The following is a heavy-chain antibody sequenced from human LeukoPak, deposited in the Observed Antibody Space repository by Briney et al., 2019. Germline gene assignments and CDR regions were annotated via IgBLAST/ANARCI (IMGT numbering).Heavy chain of an antibody. CDR1: GYTLTELS. V-gene: IGHV1-24*01. J-gene: IGHJ4*02. D-gene: IGHD3-10*01. CDR2: FDPEDGET. CDR3: ATGVRWLGGGGYYFDY. Sequence: ASVKVSCKVSGYTLTELSMHWVRQAPGKGLEWMGGFDPEDGETLYAQNFQGRVTMTEDTSTDTAYMELSSLRSEDTPVYYCATGVRWLGGGGYYFDYWGQGTLVTVSS.